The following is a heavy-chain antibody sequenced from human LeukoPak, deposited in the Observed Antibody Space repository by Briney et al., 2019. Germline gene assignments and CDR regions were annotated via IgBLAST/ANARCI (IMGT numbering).Heavy chain of an antibody. V-gene: IGHV4-4*07. CDR1: GGSISSYY. CDR3: ARAKRGSGYYDY. Sequence: SETLSITCTVSGGSISSYYWSWIRQPAGKGLEWIGRIYTSGSTNYNPSLKSRVTISVDKSKNQFSLKLSSVTAADTAVYYCARAKRGSGYYDYWGQGTLVTVSS. CDR2: IYTSGST. D-gene: IGHD3-22*01. J-gene: IGHJ4*02.